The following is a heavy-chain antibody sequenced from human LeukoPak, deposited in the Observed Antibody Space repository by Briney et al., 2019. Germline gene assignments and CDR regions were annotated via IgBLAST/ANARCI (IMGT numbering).Heavy chain of an antibody. Sequence: PSETLSLACTVSGVSISSYYWSWIRQPPGKGLEWIGYIYYSGSTNYNPSLKSRVTISVDTSKNQFSLKLSSVTAADTAVYYCARLTHVDTAIWGQGTLVTVSS. J-gene: IGHJ4*02. CDR3: ARLTHVDTAI. V-gene: IGHV4-59*08. CDR2: IYYSGST. D-gene: IGHD5-18*01. CDR1: GVSISSYY.